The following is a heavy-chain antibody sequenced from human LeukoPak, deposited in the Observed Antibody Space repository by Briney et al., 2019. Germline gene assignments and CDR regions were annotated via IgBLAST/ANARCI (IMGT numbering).Heavy chain of an antibody. Sequence: GASVKVSCKLSGTYSLNELSMHWVRQAPGKGLEWMGGFDPEDGETIYAQSFKGRVTVTEDTSTDTVYMDLSSLRSEDTAVYYCATLLGETYFFDFWGQGTLVTVSS. V-gene: IGHV1-24*01. CDR2: FDPEDGET. D-gene: IGHD1-26*01. CDR3: ATLLGETYFFDF. CDR1: GTYSLNELS. J-gene: IGHJ4*02.